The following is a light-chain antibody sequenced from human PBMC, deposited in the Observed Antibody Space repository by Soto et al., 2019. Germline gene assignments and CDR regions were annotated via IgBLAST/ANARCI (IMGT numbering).Light chain of an antibody. V-gene: IGLV2-11*01. CDR3: CSYAGSSLV. J-gene: IGLJ1*01. CDR2: DVS. Sequence: QSALTQPRSVSGAPGQSVTISCTGTSIDVGGYNYVSWYQQHPGKAPKLMIYDVSKRPSGVPDRFSGSKSGNTASLTISGLQAEDEADYYCCSYAGSSLVFGTGTKVTVL. CDR1: SIDVGGYNY.